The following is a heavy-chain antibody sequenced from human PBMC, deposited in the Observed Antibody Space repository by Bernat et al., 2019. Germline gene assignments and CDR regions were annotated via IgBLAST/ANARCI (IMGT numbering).Heavy chain of an antibody. CDR3: ARGRRGVGSGSRKPFDY. CDR2: INHSGST. D-gene: IGHD3-10*01. V-gene: IGHV4-38-2*01. Sequence: QVQLQESGPGLVKPSETLSLTCAVSGYSISSGYYWGWIRQPPGKGLEWIGEINHSGSTNYNPSLKSRVTISVDTSKNQFSLKLSSVTAADTAVYYCARGRRGVGSGSRKPFDYWGQGTLVTVSS. CDR1: GYSISSGYY. J-gene: IGHJ4*02.